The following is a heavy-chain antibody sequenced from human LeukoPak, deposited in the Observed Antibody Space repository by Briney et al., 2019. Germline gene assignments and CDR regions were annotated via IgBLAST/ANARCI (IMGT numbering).Heavy chain of an antibody. CDR2: IGGRGGNT. J-gene: IGHJ4*02. D-gene: IGHD3-3*01. CDR3: AKRHYDFWSGYQNQMYYFDY. CDR1: GFTFSIYS. Sequence: GGSLRLSCAASGFTFSIYSISWVRQAPGKGLECVSVIGGRGGNTYYGDSVKGRFIISRDNSKNTLYLQMNSLKAEDTAVYYCAKRHYDFWSGYQNQMYYFDYWGQGALVTVSS. V-gene: IGHV3-23*01.